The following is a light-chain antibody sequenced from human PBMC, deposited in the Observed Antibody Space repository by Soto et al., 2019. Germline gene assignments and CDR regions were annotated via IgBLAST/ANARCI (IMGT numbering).Light chain of an antibody. Sequence: QSVLTQPASVSGSPGQSITISCTGTSSDVGGYNYVSWYQQHPGKAPKLMIYDVSNRPSGVSNRFSGSKSGNTASLTISGLQAEDEADYYCRSYTSSSCYVFGTGTKVTVL. CDR3: RSYTSSSCYV. J-gene: IGLJ1*01. V-gene: IGLV2-14*01. CDR2: DVS. CDR1: SSDVGGYNY.